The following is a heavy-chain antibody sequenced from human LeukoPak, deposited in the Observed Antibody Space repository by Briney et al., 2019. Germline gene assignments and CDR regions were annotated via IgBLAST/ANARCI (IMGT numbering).Heavy chain of an antibody. Sequence: GGSLRLSCAASGFTFSSYAMSWVRQAPGKGLEWVSAISGSGGSTYYADSVKGRLTISRDNFKNTLYLRMNSLRAEDTAVYYCAKANMVRGVTLKFDYWGQGTLVTVSS. J-gene: IGHJ4*02. CDR2: ISGSGGST. CDR3: AKANMVRGVTLKFDY. D-gene: IGHD3-10*01. V-gene: IGHV3-23*01. CDR1: GFTFSSYA.